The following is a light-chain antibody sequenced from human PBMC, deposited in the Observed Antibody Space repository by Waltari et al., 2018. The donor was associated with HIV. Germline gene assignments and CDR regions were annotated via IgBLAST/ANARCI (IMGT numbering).Light chain of an antibody. J-gene: IGLJ1*01. CDR2: YDD. CDR1: SSNIETNA. CDR3: AAWDDSLNGYV. Sequence: QSVLTQPPSVSEAPRQRVPISCSGRSSNIETNAVTWYRQVPGKAPKLLIYYDDLLSSGVSDRFSGAKSGTSASLAIRGLQSEDEADYYCAAWDDSLNGYVFGSGTKVTVL. V-gene: IGLV1-36*01.